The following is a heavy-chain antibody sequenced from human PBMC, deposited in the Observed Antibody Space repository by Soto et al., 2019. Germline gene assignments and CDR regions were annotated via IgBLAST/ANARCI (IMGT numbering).Heavy chain of an antibody. CDR2: TSGDGRIM. D-gene: IGHD6-25*01. CDR1: GFTFSSYP. Sequence: GGSLRLSCAASGFTFSSYPMHWVRQAPGKGLEHVSSTSGDGRIMYYLDSVKGRFTISRDNSKNTLYLQMGSLRTEDMTVYYCARGRAAYYFDYWGQGALVTVSS. J-gene: IGHJ4*02. CDR3: ARGRAAYYFDY. V-gene: IGHV3-64*02.